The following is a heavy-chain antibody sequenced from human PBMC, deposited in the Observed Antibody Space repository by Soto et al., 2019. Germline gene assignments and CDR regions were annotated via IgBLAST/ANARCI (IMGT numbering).Heavy chain of an antibody. Sequence: SQTLSLTCAISGDGVSSNSAARHWIRQSPSRGLEWLGRTYYRSRWYNDYAVSVRSRITVNPDTSKNQFSLQLTSVTPEDTAVYYCAGTTSHYWYYMDVWGKGTTVTVSS. CDR2: TYYRSRWYN. D-gene: IGHD1-7*01. J-gene: IGHJ6*03. CDR3: AGTTSHYWYYMDV. CDR1: GDGVSSNSAA. V-gene: IGHV6-1*01.